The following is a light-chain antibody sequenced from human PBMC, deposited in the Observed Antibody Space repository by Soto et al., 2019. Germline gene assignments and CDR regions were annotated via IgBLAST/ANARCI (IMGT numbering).Light chain of an antibody. V-gene: IGKV3-15*01. CDR2: GAS. CDR3: QQYNTWPLT. Sequence: EIVMTQSPATLSVSPGERATLSCRASQSVSSNLAWYQQKPGQAPRLLIYGASTRATGIPARFIGSGSGTEFTLTISSLQSEDFAVYYCQQYNTWPLTFGGGNKVEIK. J-gene: IGKJ4*01. CDR1: QSVSSN.